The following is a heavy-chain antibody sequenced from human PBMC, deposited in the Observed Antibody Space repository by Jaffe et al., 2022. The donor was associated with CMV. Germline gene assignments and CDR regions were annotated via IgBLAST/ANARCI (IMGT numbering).Heavy chain of an antibody. J-gene: IGHJ4*02. V-gene: IGHV4-59*08. CDR3: ARHPRGADYDFWSGYYTPLLFDY. Sequence: QVQLQESGPGLVKPSETLSLTCTVSGGSISSYYWSWIRQPPGKGLEWIGYIYYSGSTNYNPSLKSRVTISVDTSKNQFSLKLSSVTAADTAVYYCARHPRGADYDFWSGYYTPLLFDYWGQGTLVTVSS. CDR1: GGSISSYY. D-gene: IGHD3-3*01. CDR2: IYYSGST.